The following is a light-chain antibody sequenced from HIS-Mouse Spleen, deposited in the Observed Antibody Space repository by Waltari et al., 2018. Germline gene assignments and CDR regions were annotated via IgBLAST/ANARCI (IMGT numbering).Light chain of an antibody. Sequence: SYELTQPPSVSLSPGQTARITCSGDALPKKYAYWYQQKSGQAPVLVIYEDSKRPSGLPERFSGSSSGTMATLTISGAQVEDEADYYCYSTDSSGNHRVFGGGTKLTVL. CDR1: ALPKKY. CDR3: YSTDSSGNHRV. V-gene: IGLV3-10*01. J-gene: IGLJ2*01. CDR2: EDS.